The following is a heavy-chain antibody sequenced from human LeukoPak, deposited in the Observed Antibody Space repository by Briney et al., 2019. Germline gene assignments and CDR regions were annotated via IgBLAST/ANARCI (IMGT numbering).Heavy chain of an antibody. CDR3: ARGGFDYDFWSGYYRNWFDP. Sequence: SETLSLTCTVSGGSISSYYWSWIRQPPGKGLEWIGYIYYSGSTNYNPSLKSRVTISVDTSKNQFSLKLSSVTAADTAVYYCARGGFDYDFWSGYYRNWFDPWGQGTLVTVSS. D-gene: IGHD3-3*01. CDR2: IYYSGST. J-gene: IGHJ5*02. V-gene: IGHV4-59*01. CDR1: GGSISSYY.